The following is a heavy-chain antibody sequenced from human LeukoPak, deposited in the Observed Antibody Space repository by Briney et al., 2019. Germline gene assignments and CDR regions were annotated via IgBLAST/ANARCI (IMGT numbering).Heavy chain of an antibody. D-gene: IGHD3-22*01. V-gene: IGHV3-30*02. CDR2: IRYDGSNK. CDR1: GFTFSSYG. CDR3: AKSKVHSSGYYSPPNYYFDY. Sequence: GGSLKLSCAASGFTFSSYGMHWVRQAPGKGLEWVAFIRYDGSNKYYADSVKGRFTISRDNSKNTLYLQMNSLRAEDTAVYYCAKSKVHSSGYYSPPNYYFDYWGQGTLVTVSS. J-gene: IGHJ4*02.